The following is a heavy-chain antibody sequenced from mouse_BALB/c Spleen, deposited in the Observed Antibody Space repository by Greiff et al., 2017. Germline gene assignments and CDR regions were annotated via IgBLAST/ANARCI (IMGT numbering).Heavy chain of an antibody. Sequence: EVKVVESGGGLVKPGGSLKLSCAASGFTFSSYAMSWVRQSPEKRLEWVAEISSGGSYTYYPDTVTGRFTISRDNAKNTLYLEMSSLRSEDTAMYYCARVTTVVDAWFAYWGQGTLVTVSA. CDR3: ARVTTVVDAWFAY. V-gene: IGHV5-9-4*01. D-gene: IGHD1-1*01. CDR2: ISSGGSYT. CDR1: GFTFSSYA. J-gene: IGHJ3*01.